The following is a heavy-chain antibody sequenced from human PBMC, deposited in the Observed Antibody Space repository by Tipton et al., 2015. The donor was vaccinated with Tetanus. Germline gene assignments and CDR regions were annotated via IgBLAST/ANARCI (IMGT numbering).Heavy chain of an antibody. V-gene: IGHV4-31*03. CDR2: IYNSGST. J-gene: IGHJ4*02. Sequence: TLSLTCTVSGGSISSGGYYWSWIRQHPGKGLEWIGDIYNSGSTYYNPSLKSRVTILVDTTKNQFSLKLKSVTAADTAVYYCARDQARGARGWNYFDYWGQGSLVTVPS. CDR1: GGSISSGGYY. CDR3: ARDQARGARGWNYFDY. D-gene: IGHD1-26*01.